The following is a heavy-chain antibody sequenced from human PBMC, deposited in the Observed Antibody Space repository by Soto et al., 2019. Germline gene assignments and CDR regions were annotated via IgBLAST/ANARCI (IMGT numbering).Heavy chain of an antibody. CDR3: ARPTLQSYYDISGYYWGFHY. V-gene: IGHV1-69*12. CDR1: GGTFSSYA. CDR2: IIPIFGTA. D-gene: IGHD3-22*01. J-gene: IGHJ4*02. Sequence: QVQLVQSGAEVKKPGSSVKVSCKASGGTFSSYAISWVRQAPGQGLEWMGGIIPIFGTANYAQKFQGRVTITAVESXXTXYXXLSSLRSEDTAVYYCARPTLQSYYDISGYYWGFHYWGQGTLVTVSS.